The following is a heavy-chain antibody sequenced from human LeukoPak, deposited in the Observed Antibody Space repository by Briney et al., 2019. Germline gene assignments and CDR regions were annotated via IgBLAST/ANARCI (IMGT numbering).Heavy chain of an antibody. CDR1: GGTFRSYA. CDR3: AGVPHATMIVLV. CDR2: IIPIFGIA. J-gene: IGHJ4*02. Sequence: SLKVSCTASGGTFRSYATSGVRPAPGQRLEWMGRIIPIFGIANSAQKFQGRVTINADRSTSTAYMVLSSLRSEDTAVYYCAGVPHATMIVLVWGEGTLVTVSS. V-gene: IGHV1-69*04. D-gene: IGHD3-22*01.